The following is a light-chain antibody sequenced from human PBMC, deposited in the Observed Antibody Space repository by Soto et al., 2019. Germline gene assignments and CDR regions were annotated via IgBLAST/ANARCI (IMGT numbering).Light chain of an antibody. J-gene: IGKJ1*01. Sequence: EIVMTQSPATLSVSPGERVTFSCRASQSVSNNLAWFQQKPGQAPRLLIYGASTRATGIPARFSGSGSGTEFTLTISSLQTEDFAVYYCQQCNNWPLTFGQGTKVEIK. CDR1: QSVSNN. V-gene: IGKV3-15*01. CDR2: GAS. CDR3: QQCNNWPLT.